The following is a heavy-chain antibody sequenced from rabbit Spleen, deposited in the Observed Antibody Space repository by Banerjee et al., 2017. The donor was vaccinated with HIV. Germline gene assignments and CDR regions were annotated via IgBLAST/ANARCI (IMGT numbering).Heavy chain of an antibody. CDR3: ARGLFYAGGTTYDDAPFSL. CDR2: IEPIFGNT. Sequence: QEQLVESGGGLVQPGGSLKLSCKASGFDFSNYGVTWVRQAPGKGLEWIGYIEPIFGNTYYANWVNGRFTISSHNAQNTLYLQLSSLTAADTATYFCARGLFYAGGTTYDDAPFSLWGQGTLVTVS. J-gene: IGHJ4*01. V-gene: IGHV1S47*01. CDR1: GFDFSNYG. D-gene: IGHD4-2*01.